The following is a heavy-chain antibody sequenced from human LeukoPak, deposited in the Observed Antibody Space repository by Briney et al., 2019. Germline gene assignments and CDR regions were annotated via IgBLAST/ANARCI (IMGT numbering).Heavy chain of an antibody. CDR2: IYYTGST. D-gene: IGHD3-16*01. J-gene: IGHJ4*02. CDR1: GSSISSYY. V-gene: IGHV4-59*01. CDR3: VRSGGGGSGY. Sequence: SETLSLTCTISGSSISSYYWSRIRQPPGKGLEWIGCIYYTGSTNYNPPLKSRVTISLDTYKNQFSLKLSSVTAADTAVYYCVRSGGGGSGYWGQGTLVTVSS.